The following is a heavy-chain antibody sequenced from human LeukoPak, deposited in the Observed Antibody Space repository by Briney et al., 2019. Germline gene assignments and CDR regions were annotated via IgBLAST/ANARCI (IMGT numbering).Heavy chain of an antibody. D-gene: IGHD1-7*01. CDR2: ISGSGGSK. V-gene: IGHV3-23*01. CDR3: AKVLVGTTCFEY. CDR1: GFTFSSHG. J-gene: IGHJ4*02. Sequence: GGSLRLSCAASGFTFSSHGMSWVRQAPGKGLEWVSAISGSGGSKYYADSVKGRFTMSRDNSKNTLYLQMNSLRAEDTAVYYCAKVLVGTTCFEYWGQGTLVTVSS.